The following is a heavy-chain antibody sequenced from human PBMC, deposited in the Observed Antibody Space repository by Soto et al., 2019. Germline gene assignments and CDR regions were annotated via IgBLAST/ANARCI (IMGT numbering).Heavy chain of an antibody. V-gene: IGHV5-51*01. D-gene: IGHD2-2*01. Sequence: PGESLKISCKGSGYSFTSYWIGWVRQMPGKGLEWMGIIYPGDSDTRYSPSFQGQVTISADKSISTAYLQWSSLKASDTAMYYCASLGERYCSSTSCPFDYWGQGTLVTVSS. CDR3: ASLGERYCSSTSCPFDY. CDR1: GYSFTSYW. CDR2: IYPGDSDT. J-gene: IGHJ4*02.